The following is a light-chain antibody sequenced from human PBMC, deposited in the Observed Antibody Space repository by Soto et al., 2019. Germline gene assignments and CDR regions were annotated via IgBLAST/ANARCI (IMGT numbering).Light chain of an antibody. J-gene: IGKJ1*01. CDR3: QQRYTTPRT. Sequence: DFQMTQSPSSLSASVGDRVSVTCRASQSISTFLNWYQQRPGEAPKLLIYAASSLQSGVPPRFSGSGSGADFTLTIGSLQPEDFATYYCQQRYTTPRTFGQGTKVEVK. V-gene: IGKV1-39*01. CDR1: QSISTF. CDR2: AAS.